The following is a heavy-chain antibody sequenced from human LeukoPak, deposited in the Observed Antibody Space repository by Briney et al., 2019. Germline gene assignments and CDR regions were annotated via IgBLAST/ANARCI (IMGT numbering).Heavy chain of an antibody. J-gene: IGHJ4*02. CDR1: GGTFSSYA. CDR2: IIPIFGTA. V-gene: IGHV1-69*13. CDR3: ARGVNYYDSSGYASSD. Sequence: ASVKVSCKAAGGTFSSYAISWVRQAPGQGLEWMGGIIPIFGTANYAQKFQGRVTITADEFTSTAYMELSSLRSEDTAVYYCARGVNYYDSSGYASSDWGQGTLVTVSS. D-gene: IGHD3-22*01.